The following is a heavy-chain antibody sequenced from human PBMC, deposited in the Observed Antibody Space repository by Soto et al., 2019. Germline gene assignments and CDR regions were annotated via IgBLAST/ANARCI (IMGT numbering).Heavy chain of an antibody. V-gene: IGHV4-59*08. J-gene: IGHJ6*02. CDR3: ARQGIGNLHGLVDV. Sequence: QVQLQESGPGLVKPSETLSLTCTVSGGSIDGYNCAWIRQPPGKALEWVGYVYYNGGSSYNPSLKSRATLSMDTSKSQCPLQLRSVTAADTAVYYCARQGIGNLHGLVDVWGRGTTVTVSS. CDR2: VYYNGGS. CDR1: GGSIDGYN. D-gene: IGHD3-10*01.